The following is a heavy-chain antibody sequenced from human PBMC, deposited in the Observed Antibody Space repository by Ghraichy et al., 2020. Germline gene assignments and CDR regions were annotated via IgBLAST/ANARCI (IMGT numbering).Heavy chain of an antibody. V-gene: IGHV1-69*13. CDR2: IIPIFGTA. J-gene: IGHJ3*02. Sequence: SVKVSCKASGGTFSSYAISWVRQAPGQGLGWMGGIIPIFGTANYAQKFQGRVTITADESTSTAYMELSSLRSEDTAVYYCASYRRVTSDAFDIWGQGTMVTVSS. CDR3: ASYRRVTSDAFDI. CDR1: GGTFSSYA. D-gene: IGHD4-11*01.